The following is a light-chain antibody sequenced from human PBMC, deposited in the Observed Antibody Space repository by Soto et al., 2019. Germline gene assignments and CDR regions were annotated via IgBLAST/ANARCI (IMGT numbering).Light chain of an antibody. J-gene: IGLJ2*01. CDR1: SSNIGAGYD. CDR2: GNS. CDR3: QSYDNSLTGFV. V-gene: IGLV1-40*01. Sequence: QSVLTQPPSVSGAPGQRVTISCTGSSSNIGAGYDVHWYQQLPGTAPKLVIYGNSNRPSGVPDRFSGSKSGTSASLAITGLQAEDEAYYYCQSYDNSLTGFVFGGGTKLTVL.